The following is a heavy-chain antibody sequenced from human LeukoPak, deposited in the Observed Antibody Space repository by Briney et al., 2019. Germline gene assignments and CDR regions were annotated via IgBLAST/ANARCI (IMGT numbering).Heavy chain of an antibody. Sequence: PGGSLRLSCAGSGFTFSNYGMNWVRQAPGKGLERVSYISSRSSTIYYVDSVKGRFTISRDNAKNSLYLQMNSLRAEDTAVYYCAREGSVPDAFDIWGQGTMVTVSS. V-gene: IGHV3-48*01. D-gene: IGHD5/OR15-5a*01. J-gene: IGHJ3*02. CDR2: ISSRSSTI. CDR1: GFTFSNYG. CDR3: AREGSVPDAFDI.